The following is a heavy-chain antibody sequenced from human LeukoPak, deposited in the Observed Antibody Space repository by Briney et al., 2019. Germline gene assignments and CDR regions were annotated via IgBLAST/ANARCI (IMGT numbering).Heavy chain of an antibody. V-gene: IGHV4-59*01. J-gene: IGHJ5*02. D-gene: IGHD6-13*01. CDR1: GGSISSYY. Sequence: SETLSLTCTVSGGSISSYYWSWIRQPPGKGLEWIGYIYYSGSTSYNPSLKSRVTISVDTSKNQFSLKLSSVTAADTAVYYCARDRSSLYPNCFDPWGQGTLVTVSS. CDR2: IYYSGST. CDR3: ARDRSSLYPNCFDP.